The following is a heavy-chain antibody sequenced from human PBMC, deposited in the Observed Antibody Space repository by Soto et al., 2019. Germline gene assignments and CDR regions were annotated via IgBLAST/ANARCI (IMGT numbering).Heavy chain of an antibody. D-gene: IGHD6-25*01. CDR2: IYWNDDK. CDR1: GFSLSTSGVG. Sequence: KESGPTLVKPTQTLTLTCTFSGFSLSTSGVGVVWIRQPPGKALEWLALIYWNDDKRYSPSLKSRLTITKDTSKNQVVLTMTNMYPVDTATYYCAPSAALGLYRGIWFDPWGQGTLVTVSS. V-gene: IGHV2-5*01. J-gene: IGHJ5*02. CDR3: APSAALGLYRGIWFDP.